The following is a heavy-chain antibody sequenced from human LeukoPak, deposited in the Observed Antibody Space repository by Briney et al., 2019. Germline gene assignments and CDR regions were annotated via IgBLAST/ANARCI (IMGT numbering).Heavy chain of an antibody. CDR3: ATTLHPTHYYGSGSYYNPIGPSYYYYYMDV. Sequence: AASVKVSCKSFGPTFTSYYFHWVRQAPGQGLEWMGVITPSGGNTIYAQKFQGRVTMTEDTSTDTAYMELSSLRSEDTAVYYCATTLHPTHYYGSGSYYNPIGPSYYYYYMDVWGKGTTVTVSS. CDR2: ITPSGGNT. D-gene: IGHD3-10*01. CDR1: GPTFTSYY. V-gene: IGHV1-46*01. J-gene: IGHJ6*03.